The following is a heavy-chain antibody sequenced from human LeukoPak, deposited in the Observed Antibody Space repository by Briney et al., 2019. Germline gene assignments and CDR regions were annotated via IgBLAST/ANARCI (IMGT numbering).Heavy chain of an antibody. D-gene: IGHD4-17*01. CDR1: GFTFSSYA. Sequence: PGGSLRLSCAASGFTFSSYAMHWVRQAQGKGLEWVSAISSGGGSTYYADSVKGRFTISRDNSKNALYVQMNSLRVEDTALYYCAKVGPNEDYGDYVGFDYWGQGTLVTVSS. CDR2: ISSGGGST. J-gene: IGHJ4*02. CDR3: AKVGPNEDYGDYVGFDY. V-gene: IGHV3-23*01.